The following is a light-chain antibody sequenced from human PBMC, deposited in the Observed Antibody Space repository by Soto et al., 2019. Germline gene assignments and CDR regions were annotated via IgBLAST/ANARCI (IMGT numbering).Light chain of an antibody. V-gene: IGKV3-15*01. CDR2: SAS. CDR3: QQSYSTPPWT. J-gene: IGKJ1*01. CDR1: QNVSSK. Sequence: EIVMTQSPATLSVSPGERATLYCKASQNVSSKLAWYQQRPGQAPRLLIYSASTRATGIPARFSGSGSGTEFTLTISSLQPEDFATYFCQQSYSTPPWTFGQGTKVDIK.